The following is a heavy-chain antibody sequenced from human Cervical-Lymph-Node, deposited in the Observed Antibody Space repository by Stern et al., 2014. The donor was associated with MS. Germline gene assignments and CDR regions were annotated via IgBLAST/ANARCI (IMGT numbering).Heavy chain of an antibody. CDR2: IYPGDSDT. Sequence: VQLVQSGAEVKKPGESLKISCKASGYSFTNYLIAWVRQMPGKGLEWMGFIYPGDSDTNYSPSLQGQVTISTNNSISNPYLHMRNLKASDTAMYYCARRGTSGWYRRSGGYFDYWGQGTLVTVSS. J-gene: IGHJ4*02. CDR3: ARRGTSGWYRRSGGYFDY. V-gene: IGHV5-51*01. CDR1: GYSFTNYL. D-gene: IGHD6-19*01.